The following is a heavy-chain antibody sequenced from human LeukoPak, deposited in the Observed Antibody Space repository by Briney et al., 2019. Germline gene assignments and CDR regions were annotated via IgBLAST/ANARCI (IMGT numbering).Heavy chain of an antibody. CDR2: IFYSGST. CDR3: ARIRGFGADYYYYYMDV. V-gene: IGHV4-59*12. D-gene: IGHD3-10*01. CDR1: GGSISSYY. Sequence: SETLSLTCTVSGGSISSYYWSWIRQPPGKGLEWIGNIFYSGSTYYSPSLKSRVTISVDTSKNQFSLKLSSVTAADTAAYYCARIRGFGADYYYYYMDVWGKGTTVTVSS. J-gene: IGHJ6*03.